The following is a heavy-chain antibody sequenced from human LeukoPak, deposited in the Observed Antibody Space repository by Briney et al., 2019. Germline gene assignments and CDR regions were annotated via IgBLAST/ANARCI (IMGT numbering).Heavy chain of an antibody. Sequence: SVKVSCKASGGTFSSYTISWVRQAPGHGLEWMGRIIPILGIANYAQKFQGRVTITADKSTSTAYMELSSLRSEDTAVYYCARVQNPYNWFDPWGQGTLVAVSS. CDR1: GGTFSSYT. CDR3: ARVQNPYNWFDP. V-gene: IGHV1-69*02. J-gene: IGHJ5*02. CDR2: IIPILGIA.